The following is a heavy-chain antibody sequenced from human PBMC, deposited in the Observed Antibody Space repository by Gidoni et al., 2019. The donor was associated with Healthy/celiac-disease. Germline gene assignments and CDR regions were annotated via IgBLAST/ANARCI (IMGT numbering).Heavy chain of an antibody. V-gene: IGHV3-73*01. J-gene: IGHJ6*02. CDR2: T. Sequence: TAYAASVKGRFTISRDDSKNTAYLQMNSLKTEDTAVYYCTRRNSSGWYPLMDVWGQGTTVTVSS. CDR3: TRRNSSGWYPLMDV. D-gene: IGHD6-19*01.